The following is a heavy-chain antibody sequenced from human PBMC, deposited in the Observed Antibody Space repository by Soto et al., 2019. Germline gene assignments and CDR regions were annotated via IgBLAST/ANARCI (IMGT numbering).Heavy chain of an antibody. Sequence: QVQLVQSGAEVKKPGASVKVSCKASGYTFTSYDINWVRQATGQGLEWMGWMNPNSGNTGYAQKFQGRVTMTRNTSIIAAYMDRSSLRSEDTAVYYWAMTLDGDNADYWGQGTLVTVSS. D-gene: IGHD4-17*01. J-gene: IGHJ4*02. V-gene: IGHV1-8*01. CDR2: MNPNSGNT. CDR1: GYTFTSYD. CDR3: AMTLDGDNADY.